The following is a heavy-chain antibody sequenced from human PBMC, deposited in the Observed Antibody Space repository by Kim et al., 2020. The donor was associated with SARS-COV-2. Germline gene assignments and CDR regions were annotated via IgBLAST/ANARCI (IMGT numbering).Heavy chain of an antibody. CDR1: GGSFSGYY. CDR2: INHSGST. CDR3: ARGRGHSFKPGNWFDP. V-gene: IGHV4-34*01. Sequence: SETLSLTCAVYGGSFSGYYWSWIRQPPGKGLEWIGEINHSGSTNYNPSLKSRVTISVDTSKNQFSLKLSSVTAADTAVYYCARGRGHSFKPGNWFDPWGQGTLVTVSS. J-gene: IGHJ5*02. D-gene: IGHD2-2*01.